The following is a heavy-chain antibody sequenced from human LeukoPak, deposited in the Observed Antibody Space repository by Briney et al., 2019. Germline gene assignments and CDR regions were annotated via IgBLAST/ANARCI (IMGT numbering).Heavy chain of an antibody. Sequence: SETLSLTCAVYGGSFSGYYWSWIRQPPGKGLEWIGEINHSGSTNYNPSLKSRVTISVDTSKNQFSLKLSSVTAADTAVYYCARGRSSDILQPYYYYGMDVWGQGTTVTVSS. V-gene: IGHV4-34*01. J-gene: IGHJ6*02. CDR2: INHSGST. D-gene: IGHD3-9*01. CDR3: ARGRSSDILQPYYYYGMDV. CDR1: GGSFSGYY.